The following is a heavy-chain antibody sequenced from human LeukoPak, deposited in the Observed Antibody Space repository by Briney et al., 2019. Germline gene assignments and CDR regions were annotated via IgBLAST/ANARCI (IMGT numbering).Heavy chain of an antibody. J-gene: IGHJ4*02. CDR2: IKQDGSEK. V-gene: IGHV3-7*01. D-gene: IGHD2-8*01. Sequence: GRSLRLSCAASGFTFSRYWISWVRQAPGKGLEWVANIKQDGSEKYYVDSVKGRFTISRDNAKNSLYLQMNSLRDEDTAVYYCVRVSCTNGVCYGFDYWGQGTLVTVSS. CDR3: VRVSCTNGVCYGFDY. CDR1: GFTFSRYW.